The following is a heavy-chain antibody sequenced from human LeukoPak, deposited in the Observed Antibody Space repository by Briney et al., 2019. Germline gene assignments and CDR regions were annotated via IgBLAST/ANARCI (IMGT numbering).Heavy chain of an antibody. Sequence: SETLSLTCTVSGGSISSYYWSWIRQPPGKGLEWIGYIYYSGSTNYNPSLKSRVTISVDTSKNQFSLKLSSVTAADTAVYYCARGTTGTNWFDPWGQGTLVTVSS. V-gene: IGHV4-59*08. CDR3: ARGTTGTNWFDP. J-gene: IGHJ5*02. D-gene: IGHD1-1*01. CDR1: GGSISSYY. CDR2: IYYSGST.